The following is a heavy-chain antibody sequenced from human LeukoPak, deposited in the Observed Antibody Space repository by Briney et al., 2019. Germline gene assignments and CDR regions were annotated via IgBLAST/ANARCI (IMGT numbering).Heavy chain of an antibody. Sequence: ASVTVSCKASGYTFTGYYMHWVRQAPGQGLEWMGWINPNSGGTNYAQKFQGRVTMTRDTSISTAYMELSRLRSDDTAVYYCARDLLYYYDSSGCYYNYWGQGTLVTVPS. J-gene: IGHJ4*02. CDR3: ARDLLYYYDSSGCYYNY. D-gene: IGHD3-22*01. V-gene: IGHV1-2*02. CDR1: GYTFTGYY. CDR2: INPNSGGT.